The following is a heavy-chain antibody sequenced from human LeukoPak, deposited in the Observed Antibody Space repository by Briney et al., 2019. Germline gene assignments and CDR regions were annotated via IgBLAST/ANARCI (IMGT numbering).Heavy chain of an antibody. D-gene: IGHD3-22*01. Sequence: SVKVSCKASGYTFNSYGISWVRQAPGQGLEWMGGIIPIFGTANYAQKFQGRVTITADESTSTAYMELSSLRSEDTAVYYCARVGYDSSGSDYWGQGTLVTVSS. CDR3: ARVGYDSSGSDY. J-gene: IGHJ4*02. CDR1: GYTFNSYG. CDR2: IIPIFGTA. V-gene: IGHV1-69*13.